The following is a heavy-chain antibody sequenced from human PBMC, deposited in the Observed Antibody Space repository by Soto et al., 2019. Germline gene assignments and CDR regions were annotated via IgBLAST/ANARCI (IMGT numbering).Heavy chain of an antibody. V-gene: IGHV5-51*01. CDR1: GYSFATYW. Sequence: GESLKISCKVSGYSFATYWIGWVRQMPGKGLEWMGIIYPGDSDTRYSPSFQGQVTISADKSISTAYLQWSSLKASDTAMYYCARLSSGWRDAFDIWGQGTMVTVSS. D-gene: IGHD6-19*01. CDR2: IYPGDSDT. J-gene: IGHJ3*02. CDR3: ARLSSGWRDAFDI.